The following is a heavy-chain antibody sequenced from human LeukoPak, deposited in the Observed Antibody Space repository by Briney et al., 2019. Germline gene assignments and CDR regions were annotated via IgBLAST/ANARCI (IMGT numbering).Heavy chain of an antibody. CDR1: GGSFSGYY. Sequence: SSETLSLTCAVYGGSFSGYYWSWIRQPPGKGLEWIGEINHSGSTNYNPSLKSRVTISVDKSKNQFSLKLSSVTAADTAVYYCARKEYGDYRRFDPWGQGTLVTVSS. CDR2: INHSGST. D-gene: IGHD4-11*01. J-gene: IGHJ5*02. V-gene: IGHV4-34*01. CDR3: ARKEYGDYRRFDP.